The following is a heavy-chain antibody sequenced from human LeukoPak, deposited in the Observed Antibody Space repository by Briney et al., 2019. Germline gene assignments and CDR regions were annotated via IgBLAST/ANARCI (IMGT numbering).Heavy chain of an antibody. V-gene: IGHV5-51*01. Sequence: GESLQISCQGSGYSFTTYWIAWVRQLPGKGLEWMGVIYPGDSNTRYSPSFQGQVTISADQSINTAYLQWSSLKASDTAMYYCARPRYSSSPYGMDVWGQGTTVTVSS. J-gene: IGHJ6*02. CDR2: IYPGDSNT. D-gene: IGHD6-6*01. CDR1: GYSFTTYW. CDR3: ARPRYSSSPYGMDV.